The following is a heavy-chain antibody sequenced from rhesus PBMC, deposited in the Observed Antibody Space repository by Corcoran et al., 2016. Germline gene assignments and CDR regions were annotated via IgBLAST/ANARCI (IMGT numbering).Heavy chain of an antibody. D-gene: IGHD4-29*01. J-gene: IGHJ4*01. Sequence: QVQLQESGTGLVQPSETLSLTCAVAGGPLSARYYWNWIRQPPGQGRYWLGNIYGNSASTDYKPSRKRRVTISKGTSKNQFFLKRSSVTAADTAGYYCARIEGKQLRQSFDYWGQGVLGTVAS. CDR1: GGPLSARYY. CDR3: ARIEGKQLRQSFDY. V-gene: IGHV4S9*01. CDR2: IYGNSAST.